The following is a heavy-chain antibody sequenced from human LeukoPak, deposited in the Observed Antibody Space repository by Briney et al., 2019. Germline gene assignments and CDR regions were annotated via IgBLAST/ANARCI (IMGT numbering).Heavy chain of an antibody. V-gene: IGHV4-31*03. Sequence: PSETLSLTCTVSGGSISSGGYYWSWIRQHPGKGLEWIGYIYYSGSTYYNPSLKSRVTISVDTSKNQFSLKLSSVTAADTAVYYCARDRAGSGSDYWGQGTLVTVSS. CDR1: GGSISSGGYY. CDR3: ARDRAGSGSDY. J-gene: IGHJ4*02. CDR2: IYYSGST. D-gene: IGHD5-12*01.